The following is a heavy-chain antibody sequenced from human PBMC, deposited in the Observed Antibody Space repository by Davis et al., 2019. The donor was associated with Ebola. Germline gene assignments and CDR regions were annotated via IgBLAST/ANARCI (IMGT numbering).Heavy chain of an antibody. D-gene: IGHD5-24*01. CDR1: GGSISSYY. V-gene: IGHV4-59*05. CDR2: IYYSGST. Sequence: MPSETLSLTCTVSGGSISSYYWSWIRQPPGKGLEWIGSIYYSGSTYYNPSLKSRVTISVDTSKNQFSLKLSSVTAADTAVYYCARDAAGPSVPWGQGTLVTVSS. CDR3: ARDAAGPSVP. J-gene: IGHJ5*02.